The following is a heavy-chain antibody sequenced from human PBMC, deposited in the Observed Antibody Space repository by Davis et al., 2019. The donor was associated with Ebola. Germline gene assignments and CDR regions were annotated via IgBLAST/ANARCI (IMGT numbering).Heavy chain of an antibody. Sequence: GESLNIPCAASGFTVSSTYMHWVRQAPGTGLECVSIILSGGTTFYADSVKGRFTISRDNSKNILYLQMNSLRAEDTAVYYCAKAGGGYSNSLGYWGQGTLVTVSS. CDR3: AKAGGGYSNSLGY. CDR1: GFTVSSTY. V-gene: IGHV3-53*01. J-gene: IGHJ4*02. CDR2: ILSGGTT. D-gene: IGHD4-11*01.